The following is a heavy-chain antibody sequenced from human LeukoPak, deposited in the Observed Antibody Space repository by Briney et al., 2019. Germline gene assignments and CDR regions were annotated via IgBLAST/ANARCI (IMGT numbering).Heavy chain of an antibody. CDR2: IYYSGST. V-gene: IGHV4-31*03. D-gene: IGHD2-15*01. J-gene: IGHJ5*02. CDR3: ARDSGGETPGWFDP. Sequence: PSETLSLTCTVSGGSISSGGYYWSWIRQHPGKGLEWIGYIYYSGSTYYNPSLKSRVTISVDTSKNQFSLKLSSVTAADTAVYYCARDSGGETPGWFDPWGQGTLVTVSS. CDR1: GGSISSGGYY.